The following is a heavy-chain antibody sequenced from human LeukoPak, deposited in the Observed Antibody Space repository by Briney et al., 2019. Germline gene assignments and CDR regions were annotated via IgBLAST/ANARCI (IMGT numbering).Heavy chain of an antibody. V-gene: IGHV3-30-3*01. CDR3: ARDLTPTYYDYVWGSESMDV. CDR2: ISYDGSNK. J-gene: IGHJ6*02. CDR1: GFTFSSYA. D-gene: IGHD3-16*01. Sequence: ALRLSCAASGFTFSSYAIHWVRQAPGKGLEWVAVISYDGSNKYYADSVKGRFTISRDNSKNTLYLQMNSLRAEDTAVYYCARDLTPTYYDYVWGSESMDVWGQGTTVTVSS.